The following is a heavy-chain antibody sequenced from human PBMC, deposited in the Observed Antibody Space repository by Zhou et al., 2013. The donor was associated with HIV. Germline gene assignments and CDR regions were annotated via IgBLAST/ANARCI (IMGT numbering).Heavy chain of an antibody. D-gene: IGHD3-22*01. V-gene: IGHV1-69*13. CDR2: IIPIFGTA. CDR1: GGTFSSYA. CDR3: ARDGPYYYDSSGYYNFWFDP. J-gene: IGHJ5*02. Sequence: QVQLVQSGAEVKKPGSSVKVSCKASGGTFSSYAISWVRQAPGQGLEWMGRIIPIFGTANYAQKFQGRVTITADESTSTAYMELSSLRSEDTAVYYCARDGPYYYDSSGYYNFWFDPWGQGTLVTVSS.